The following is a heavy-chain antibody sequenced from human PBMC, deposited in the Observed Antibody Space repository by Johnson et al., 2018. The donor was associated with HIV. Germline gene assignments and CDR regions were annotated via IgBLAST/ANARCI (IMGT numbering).Heavy chain of an antibody. V-gene: IGHV3-30-3*01. Sequence: QVLLVESGGGVVQPGRSLRLSCAASGFTFSRHAMHWVRQAPGKGLEWVALISYDGSNKYYADSMKGRFTISRDNSKNTLYLQMNSLRAEDTAVYYCGRSRVDIVVVAGAFDIWGQGTMVTVSS. CDR3: GRSRVDIVVVAGAFDI. J-gene: IGHJ3*02. D-gene: IGHD2-15*01. CDR1: GFTFSRHA. CDR2: ISYDGSNK.